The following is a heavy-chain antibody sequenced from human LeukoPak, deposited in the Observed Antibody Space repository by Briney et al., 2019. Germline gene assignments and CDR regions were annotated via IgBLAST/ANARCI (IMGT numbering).Heavy chain of an antibody. CDR1: GGSNSSGDYS. D-gene: IGHD2-15*01. V-gene: IGHV4-30-2*01. J-gene: IGHJ5*02. CDR2: IYHSGRT. Sequence: SETLSLTCAVSGGSNSSGDYSWSWIRQPPGEALEWTGYIYHSGRTFYNPSLKSRVTISVDTSKNQFSLRLSSVTAADTAVYYCARSVSAKRWNNCFDPWGQGTLVTVSS. CDR3: ARSVSAKRWNNCFDP.